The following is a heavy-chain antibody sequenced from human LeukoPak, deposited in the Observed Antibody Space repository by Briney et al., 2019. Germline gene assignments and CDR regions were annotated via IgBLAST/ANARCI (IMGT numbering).Heavy chain of an antibody. V-gene: IGHV3-30*02. CDR1: GFTFSSYG. CDR3: AKSGLNRFDY. D-gene: IGHD2-15*01. CDR2: IRFDGSYK. J-gene: IGHJ4*02. Sequence: GGSLRLSCAASGFTFSSYGMHWVRQAPGKGLEWVAFIRFDGSYKYYADSVKGRFTISRDNSKNTLYLQMNSLRAEDTAVYYCAKSGLNRFDYWGQGTLVTVSS.